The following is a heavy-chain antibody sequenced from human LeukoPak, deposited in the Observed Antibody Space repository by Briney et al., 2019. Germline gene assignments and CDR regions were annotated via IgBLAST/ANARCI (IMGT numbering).Heavy chain of an antibody. D-gene: IGHD4-11*01. Sequence: PSETLSLTCTVSGGSISSGGYYWSWIRQHPGKGLEWIGYIYYSGSTYCNPSLKSRVTISVDTSKNQFSLKLSSVTAADTAVYYCARVPKIRYGNYYSLSPWGQGTLVTVSS. CDR1: GGSISSGGYY. CDR3: ARVPKIRYGNYYSLSP. J-gene: IGHJ5*02. V-gene: IGHV4-31*03. CDR2: IYYSGST.